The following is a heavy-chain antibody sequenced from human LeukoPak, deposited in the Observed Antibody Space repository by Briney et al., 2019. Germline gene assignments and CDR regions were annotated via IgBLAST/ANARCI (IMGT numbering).Heavy chain of an antibody. CDR1: GFTFSSYA. CDR2: ISGSGGST. Sequence: PGGSLRLSCAASGFTFSSYAMSWVRQAPGKGLEWVSAISGSGGSTYYADSVKGRFTISRDNSKNTLYPQMNSLRAEDTAVYYCAKLKGYYDIRYYFDYWGQGTLVTVSS. V-gene: IGHV3-23*01. J-gene: IGHJ4*02. D-gene: IGHD3-22*01. CDR3: AKLKGYYDIRYYFDY.